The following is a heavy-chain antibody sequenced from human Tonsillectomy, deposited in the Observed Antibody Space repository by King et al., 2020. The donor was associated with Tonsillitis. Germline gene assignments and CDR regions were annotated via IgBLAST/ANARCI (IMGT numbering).Heavy chain of an antibody. Sequence: VQLVESGGGVVQPGGSLRLSCAASGFTFSSYGMHWVRQAPGKGLEWVAFIRYDGSNKYYADSVKGRFTISRENSKNTLYLQMNSLRAEDTAVYYCARDYYYDSSGYYSNYYYYGMDVWGQGTTVTVSS. CDR3: ARDYYYDSSGYYSNYYYYGMDV. J-gene: IGHJ6*02. V-gene: IGHV3-30*02. D-gene: IGHD3-22*01. CDR2: IRYDGSNK. CDR1: GFTFSSYG.